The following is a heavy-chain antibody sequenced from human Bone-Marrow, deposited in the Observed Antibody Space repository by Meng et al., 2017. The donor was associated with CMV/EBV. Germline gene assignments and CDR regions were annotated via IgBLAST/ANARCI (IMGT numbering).Heavy chain of an antibody. CDR1: GFTFSSYG. J-gene: IGHJ4*02. CDR2: IRYDGSNK. V-gene: IGHV3-30*02. CDR3: ASLWGEWLPY. D-gene: IGHD3-3*01. Sequence: GGSLRLSCAASGFTFSSYGMHWVRQAPGKGLEWVAFIRYDGSNKYYADSVKGRFTISRDNSKNSLYLQMNSLRAEDTAVYYCASLWGEWLPYWGQGTLVTVSS.